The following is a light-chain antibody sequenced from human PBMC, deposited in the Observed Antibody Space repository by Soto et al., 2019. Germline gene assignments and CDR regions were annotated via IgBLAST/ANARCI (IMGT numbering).Light chain of an antibody. J-gene: IGKJ2*01. V-gene: IGKV3-20*01. CDR1: QRVSDRS. CDR3: HHHGKSSERT. Sequence: ILLSQSPGTLSVSPGERVTFSCRASQRVSDRSLAWYQHNGGQAPRLLFYRAYNRATGGPDRFTCIGCGTEFRLAFSRVEPEDFAAYYGHHHGKSSERTFGQGTKLEFK. CDR2: RAY.